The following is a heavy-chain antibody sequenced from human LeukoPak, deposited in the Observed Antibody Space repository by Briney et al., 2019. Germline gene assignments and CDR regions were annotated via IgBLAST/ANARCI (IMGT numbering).Heavy chain of an antibody. D-gene: IGHD3-16*01. V-gene: IGHV3-23*01. CDR2: ISGSGGST. CDR3: AKFEFGF. Sequence: PGGTLRLSCAASGFTFSTYGMSWVRQAPGKGLEWVSTISGSGGSTYYADSVKGRFTISRDNSKNTLYLQMNSLRDEDTAVYYCAKFEFGFWGQGTLVTVSS. J-gene: IGHJ4*02. CDR1: GFTFSTYG.